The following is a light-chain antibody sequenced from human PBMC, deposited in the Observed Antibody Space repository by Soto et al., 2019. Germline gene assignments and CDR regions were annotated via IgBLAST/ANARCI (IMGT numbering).Light chain of an antibody. Sequence: EIVMTQSPAPLSVSPGDRATLSCRARQGVSGNLAWYQQNPGQAPRLLIYGTSTRATGVPARFSGSGSGTEFTLTISSLQSEDFAVYFCQQYHNWPPWTFGQGTKVEIK. J-gene: IGKJ1*01. V-gene: IGKV3-15*01. CDR3: QQYHNWPPWT. CDR2: GTS. CDR1: QGVSGN.